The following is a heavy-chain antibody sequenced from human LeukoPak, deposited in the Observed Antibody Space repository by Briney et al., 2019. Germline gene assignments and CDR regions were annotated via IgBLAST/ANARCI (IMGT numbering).Heavy chain of an antibody. V-gene: IGHV3-11*06. CDR3: ATVIAYRGYMDV. CDR2: ISSSSGYI. Sequence: LSLTCAVFGGSFSGYYWSWIRQAPGKGLEWVSFISSSSGYIYYADSVKGRFTISRDNAKNSLYLLMNSLRAEDTAVYYCATVIAYRGYMDVWGKGTTVTVSS. D-gene: IGHD6-13*01. J-gene: IGHJ6*03. CDR1: GGSFSGYY.